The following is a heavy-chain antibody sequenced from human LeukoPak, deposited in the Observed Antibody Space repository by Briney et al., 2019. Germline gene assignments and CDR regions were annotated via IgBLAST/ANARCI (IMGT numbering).Heavy chain of an antibody. CDR1: GYTFTNYG. J-gene: IGHJ4*02. V-gene: IGHV1-18*01. Sequence: ASVKVSCKASGYTFTNYGITWVRQAPGQGLEWMGWINANNGDTHYAQNLQDRVTMTRDTSTSTAYMEVRSLTSDDTAVYYCARGPIAAAGDYWGQGTPVTVSS. CDR3: ARGPIAAAGDY. D-gene: IGHD6-13*01. CDR2: INANNGDT.